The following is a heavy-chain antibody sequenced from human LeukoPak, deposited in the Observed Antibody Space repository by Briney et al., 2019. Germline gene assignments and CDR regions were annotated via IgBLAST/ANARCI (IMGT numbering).Heavy chain of an antibody. CDR1: GGSISSYY. Sequence: SETLSLTCIVSGGSISSYYWSWIRQPPGKGLDWIGYIYYSGSTHYNPSLKSRVTISVDTSKNQFSLELNSVTAADTAVYYCARAGPGYCSSTSCYYFDYWGQGTLVTVSS. J-gene: IGHJ4*02. V-gene: IGHV4-59*01. CDR3: ARAGPGYCSSTSCYYFDY. CDR2: IYYSGST. D-gene: IGHD2-2*01.